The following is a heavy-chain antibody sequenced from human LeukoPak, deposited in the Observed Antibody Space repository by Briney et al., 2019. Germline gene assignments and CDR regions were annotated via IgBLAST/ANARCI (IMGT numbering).Heavy chain of an antibody. CDR1: GFAFSSYA. Sequence: GGSLRLSCAASGFAFSSYAMHWVRQAPGKGLEWVAVISYDGSNKYYADSVKGRFTISRDNSKNTLYLQMNSLRAEDTAVYYCARDRRNGFGELFQLFDYWGQGTLITVSS. V-gene: IGHV3-30-3*01. CDR2: ISYDGSNK. D-gene: IGHD3-10*01. J-gene: IGHJ4*02. CDR3: ARDRRNGFGELFQLFDY.